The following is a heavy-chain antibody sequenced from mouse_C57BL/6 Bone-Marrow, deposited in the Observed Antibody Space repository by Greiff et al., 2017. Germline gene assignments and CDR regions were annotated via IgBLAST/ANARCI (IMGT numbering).Heavy chain of an antibody. Sequence: EVTLMESGGDLVKPGGSLKLSCAASGFTFSSYGMSWVRQTPDKRLEWVATISSGGSYTYYPDSVKGRFTISRDNAKNTLYLQMSSLKSEDTAMYYCARHVYYYGSWYFDVWGTGTTVTVSS. V-gene: IGHV5-6*01. J-gene: IGHJ1*03. CDR1: GFTFSSYG. D-gene: IGHD1-1*01. CDR3: ARHVYYYGSWYFDV. CDR2: ISSGGSYT.